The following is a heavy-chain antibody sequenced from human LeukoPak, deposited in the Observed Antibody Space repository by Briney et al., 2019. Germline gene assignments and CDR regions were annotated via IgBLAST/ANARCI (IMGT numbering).Heavy chain of an antibody. J-gene: IGHJ4*02. CDR2: ISGSGGST. V-gene: IGHV3-23*01. CDR3: AKVDTAMVSPFDY. D-gene: IGHD5-18*01. Sequence: PGGSLRLSCAASGFTFSSYAMSWVRQAPGKGLEWVSAISGSGGSTYYADSVKGRFTISGDNSKNTLYLQMNSLRAEDTAVYYCAKVDTAMVSPFDYWGQGTLVTVSS. CDR1: GFTFSSYA.